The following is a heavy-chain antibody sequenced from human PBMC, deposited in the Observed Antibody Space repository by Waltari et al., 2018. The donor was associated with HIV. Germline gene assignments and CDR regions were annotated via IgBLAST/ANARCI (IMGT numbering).Heavy chain of an antibody. CDR1: GFTFSSYW. CDR3: ARDSTMIVVVPDY. J-gene: IGHJ4*02. CDR2: IKQDGSEK. Sequence: SGFTFSSYWMSWVRQAPGKGLEWVANIKQDGSEKYYVDSVKGRFTISRDNAKNSLYLQMNSLRAEDTAVYYCARDSTMIVVVPDYWGQGTLVTVSS. V-gene: IGHV3-7*01. D-gene: IGHD3-22*01.